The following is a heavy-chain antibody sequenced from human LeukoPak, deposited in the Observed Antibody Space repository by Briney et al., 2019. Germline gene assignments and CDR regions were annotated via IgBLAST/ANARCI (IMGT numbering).Heavy chain of an antibody. CDR2: IYTSGST. CDR1: GGSISSGAYY. V-gene: IGHV4-61*02. Sequence: PSQTLSLTCTVSGGSISSGAYYWSWIRQPAGKGLEWIGRIYTSGSTYYNPSLKSRVTISVDTSKNQFSLRLSSVTAADTAVYYCARVSGQFYFYYYMDVWGKGTTVTISS. CDR3: ARVSGQFYFYYYMDV. D-gene: IGHD6-19*01. J-gene: IGHJ6*03.